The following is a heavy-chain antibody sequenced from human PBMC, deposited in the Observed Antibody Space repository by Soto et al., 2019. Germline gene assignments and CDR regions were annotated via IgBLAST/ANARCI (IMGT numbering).Heavy chain of an antibody. V-gene: IGHV1-18*01. J-gene: IGHJ4*02. CDR3: ARADILTGYYPFDY. CDR2: ISAYNGNT. D-gene: IGHD3-9*01. Sequence: ASVKVSCKASGYTFTSYGISWVRQAPGQGLEWMGWISAYNGNTNYAQKLQGRVTMTTDTSTSTAYMELRSLRSDDTAVYYCARADILTGYYPFDYWGQGTLVIISS. CDR1: GYTFTSYG.